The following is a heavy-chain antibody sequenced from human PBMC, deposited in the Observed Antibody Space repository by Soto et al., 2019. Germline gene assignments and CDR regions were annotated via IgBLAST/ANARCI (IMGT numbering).Heavy chain of an antibody. J-gene: IGHJ6*02. V-gene: IGHV3-33*01. CDR1: GFTFSNYG. Sequence: GESLKISCAASGFTFSNYGFHWVRQAPGKGLEWVALIWYDGSNKYYADSVKGRFTISRDSSKNTVSLQMNSLRAEDTAVYYCARGSYASGWYGEGMDLWGQGTTVTVSS. CDR2: IWYDGSNK. CDR3: ARGSYASGWYGEGMDL. D-gene: IGHD6-19*01.